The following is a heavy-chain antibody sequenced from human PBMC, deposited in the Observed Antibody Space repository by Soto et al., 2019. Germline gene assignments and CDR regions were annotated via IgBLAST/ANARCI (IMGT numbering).Heavy chain of an antibody. J-gene: IGHJ5*02. CDR3: ARNGDCTRTGCIVGWFVT. D-gene: IGHD2-8*01. Sequence: QSHGKGLEWIGETSHDGVTNYNPSLEGRVTISIDKSKNQFYLDLNSVTAADTAMYYCARNGDCTRTGCIVGWFVTGGPGTLFT. CDR2: TSHDGVT. V-gene: IGHV4-4*02.